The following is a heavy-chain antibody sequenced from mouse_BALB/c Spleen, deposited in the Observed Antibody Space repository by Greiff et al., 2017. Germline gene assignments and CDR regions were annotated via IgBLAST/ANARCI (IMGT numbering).Heavy chain of an antibody. V-gene: IGHV5-17*02. D-gene: IGHD2-1*01. CDR3: ARGGNYFDV. Sequence: EVKVVESGGGLVQPGGSRKLSCAASGFTFSSFGMHWVRQAPEKGLEWVAYISSGSSTIYYADTVKGRFTISRDNPKNTLFLQMSSLRSEDTALYYCARGGNYFDVWGAGTTVTVSS. CDR2: ISSGSSTI. J-gene: IGHJ1*01. CDR1: GFTFSSFG.